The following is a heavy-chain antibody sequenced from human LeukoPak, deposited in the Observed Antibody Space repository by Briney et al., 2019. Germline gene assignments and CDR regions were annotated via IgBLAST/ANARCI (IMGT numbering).Heavy chain of an antibody. CDR2: IYYSGST. CDR3: ARDGSYGSGSWFDP. J-gene: IGHJ5*02. V-gene: IGHV4-59*01. CDR1: GGSISSYY. Sequence: SETLSLTCTVSGGSISSYYWSWIRQPPGKGLEWIGYIYYSGSTNYNPSLKSRVTISVDTSKNQFSLKLSSVTAAGTAVYYCARDGSYGSGSWFDPWGQGTLVTVSS. D-gene: IGHD3-10*01.